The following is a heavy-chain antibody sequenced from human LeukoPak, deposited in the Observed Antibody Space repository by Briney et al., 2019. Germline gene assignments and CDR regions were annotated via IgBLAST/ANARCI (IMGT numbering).Heavy chain of an antibody. D-gene: IGHD3-22*01. CDR3: AKDRYTADYYTSSGYFDH. CDR2: ISGSGSNT. Sequence: GGSLRLSCAASGFTFSNYAMGWVRQAPGKGLEWVSSISGSGSNTYYADSVKGRFTISRDNSKKTLFLQMNSLRAEDTAVYYSAKDRYTADYYTSSGYFDHWGQGALVTVSS. V-gene: IGHV3-23*01. CDR1: GFTFSNYA. J-gene: IGHJ4*02.